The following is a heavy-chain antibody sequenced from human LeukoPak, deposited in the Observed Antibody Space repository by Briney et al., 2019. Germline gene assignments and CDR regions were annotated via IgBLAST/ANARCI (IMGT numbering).Heavy chain of an antibody. V-gene: IGHV1-8*01. J-gene: IGHJ6*02. CDR1: GYTFTSYD. Sequence: EASVKVSCKASGYTFTSYDINWVRQATGQGLEWMGWMNPNSGNTGYAQKFQGRVTMTRNTSISTAYMELSSLRSEDTAVYYCARGSHHAIVATIVRYYGMDVWGQGTTVTVSS. D-gene: IGHD5-12*01. CDR2: MNPNSGNT. CDR3: ARGSHHAIVATIVRYYGMDV.